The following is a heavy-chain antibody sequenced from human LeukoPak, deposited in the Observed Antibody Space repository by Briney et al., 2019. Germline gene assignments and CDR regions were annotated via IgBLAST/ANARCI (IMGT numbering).Heavy chain of an antibody. Sequence: ASVKVSCKASGGTFSSYAISWVRQAPGQGLEWMGGIIPIFGTANYAQKFQGRVTITADKSTSTAYMELSSLRSEDTAVYYRARNLWFGELSYWGQGTLVTVSS. CDR3: ARNLWFGELSY. J-gene: IGHJ4*02. D-gene: IGHD3-10*01. CDR1: GGTFSSYA. CDR2: IIPIFGTA. V-gene: IGHV1-69*06.